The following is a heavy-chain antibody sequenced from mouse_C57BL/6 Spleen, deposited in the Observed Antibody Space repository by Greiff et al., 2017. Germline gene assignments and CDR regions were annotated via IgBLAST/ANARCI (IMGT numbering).Heavy chain of an antibody. CDR1: GFTISDYG. CDR3: ARPGSKWDFGY. J-gene: IGHJ2*01. Sequence: EVMLVESGGGLVKPGASLKLSCAASGFTISDYGMHWVRQAPEKGLEWVAYISSGSGTIYYADTVKGRYTISRDNAKNTLFLQMASLRSEDTAMSYCARPGSKWDFGYWGQSTTLSVSS. V-gene: IGHV5-17*01. D-gene: IGHD2-5*01. CDR2: ISSGSGTI.